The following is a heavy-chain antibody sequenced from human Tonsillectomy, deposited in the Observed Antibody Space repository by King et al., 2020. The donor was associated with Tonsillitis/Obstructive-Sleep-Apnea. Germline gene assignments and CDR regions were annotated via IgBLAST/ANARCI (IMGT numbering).Heavy chain of an antibody. CDR3: ARLRDPYYSYMDV. CDR1: GFSLSTSEMC. CDR2: IDWDDDK. J-gene: IGHJ6*03. V-gene: IGHV2-70*11. Sequence: VTLKESGPALVKPTQTLTLTCTFSGFSLSTSEMCVTWIRQPPGKALEWLARIDWDDDKYYSTSLKTRLTISKDTSKNQVVLTMTNMDPVDTATYFCARLRDPYYSYMDVWGKGPTVTVSS.